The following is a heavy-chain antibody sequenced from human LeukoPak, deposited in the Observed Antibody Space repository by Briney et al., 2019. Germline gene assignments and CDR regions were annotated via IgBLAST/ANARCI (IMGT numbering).Heavy chain of an antibody. Sequence: ASVKVSCKASGYTFTSYDINWVRQATGQGHEWRGWMNPNMGNTGYAQKFQGRATMTRNTSISTAYMELSSLRSEDTAVYYCARAYYYDSRGAFDIWGQGTMVTVSS. J-gene: IGHJ3*02. CDR3: ARAYYYDSRGAFDI. V-gene: IGHV1-8*01. CDR1: GYTFTSYD. CDR2: MNPNMGNT. D-gene: IGHD3-22*01.